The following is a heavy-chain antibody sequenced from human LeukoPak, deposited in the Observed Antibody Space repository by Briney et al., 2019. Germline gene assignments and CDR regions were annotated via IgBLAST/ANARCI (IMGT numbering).Heavy chain of an antibody. CDR1: GGTFSSYA. CDR2: IIPILGIA. CDR3: ARDHCSANSCYEDYYNGLDV. Sequence: SVKVSCKASGGTFSSYAISWVRQAPGQGLEWMGRIIPILGIANYAQKFQGRVTITADKSTSTAYMELSRLRSDDAAVYYCARDHCSANSCYEDYYNGLDVWGQGTTVTVSS. D-gene: IGHD2-2*01. V-gene: IGHV1-69*04. J-gene: IGHJ6*02.